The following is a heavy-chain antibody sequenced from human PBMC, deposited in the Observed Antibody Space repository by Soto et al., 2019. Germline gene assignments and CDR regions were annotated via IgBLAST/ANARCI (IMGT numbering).Heavy chain of an antibody. CDR3: ARWRNEKILDY. D-gene: IGHD1-1*01. Sequence: QVQLVQSGGGVVQPGGSLRLSCAASGFTFSSNGMHWVRQAPDKGLEWVAVIWYDGSEKYYGDAVKGRFTISRDNSKNMLYLQMNSLRAEDTAVYYCARWRNEKILDYWGQGILVTVSS. J-gene: IGHJ4*02. V-gene: IGHV3-33*01. CDR1: GFTFSSNG. CDR2: IWYDGSEK.